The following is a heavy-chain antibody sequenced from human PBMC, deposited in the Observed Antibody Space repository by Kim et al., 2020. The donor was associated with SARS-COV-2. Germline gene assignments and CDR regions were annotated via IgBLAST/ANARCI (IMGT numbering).Heavy chain of an antibody. CDR3: ERDRRIAAAASDY. Sequence: GGSLRLSCAASGFTFSSYDMHWVRQAPGKGLEWVALIWYDGSNEYYADSVKGRFTISRDNPKNTLYLQMNTLRAEDTAVYFCERDRRIAAAASDYWGQGT. J-gene: IGHJ4*02. D-gene: IGHD6-13*01. CDR2: IWYDGSNE. V-gene: IGHV3-33*01. CDR1: GFTFSSYD.